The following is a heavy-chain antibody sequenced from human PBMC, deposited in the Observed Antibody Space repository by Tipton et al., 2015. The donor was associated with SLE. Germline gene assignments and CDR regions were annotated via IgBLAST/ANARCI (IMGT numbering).Heavy chain of an antibody. CDR1: GGSISSSTYY. D-gene: IGHD6-6*01. CDR3: ARPRSGSSAPFDY. J-gene: IGHJ4*02. V-gene: IGHV4-39*01. CDR2: IYYSGNT. Sequence: TLSLTCTVSGGSISSSTYYWGWDRQPPGKGLEWIGSIYYSGNTNYNPSLKSRVTISVDTSKNQFSLKLSSVTAADTAVYYCARPRSGSSAPFDYWGQGTLVTVSS.